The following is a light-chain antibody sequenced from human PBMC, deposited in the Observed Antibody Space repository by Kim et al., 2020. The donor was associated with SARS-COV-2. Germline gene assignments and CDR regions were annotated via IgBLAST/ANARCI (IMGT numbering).Light chain of an antibody. Sequence: ASVGDRVTITCRASQGISSGLVWYQQKPGKAPKVVIYDASNLASGVPSRFSGSGSGTDFTLTISSLQPEDFAIYYCQQFNKYPLTFGGGTKVEIK. V-gene: IGKV1D-13*01. J-gene: IGKJ4*01. CDR1: QGISSG. CDR3: QQFNKYPLT. CDR2: DAS.